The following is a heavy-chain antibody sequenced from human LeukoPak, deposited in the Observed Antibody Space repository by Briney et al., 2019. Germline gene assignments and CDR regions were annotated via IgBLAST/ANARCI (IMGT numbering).Heavy chain of an antibody. CDR3: AKDFVDIVELPAATYYSYGMDG. CDR2: MSCDSGNI. CDR1: GFTFDDYA. V-gene: IGHV3-9*01. J-gene: IGHJ6*02. D-gene: IGHD2-2*01. Sequence: GGSLRLSCAASGFTFDDYAMHWVRQSPGKGLEWVSGMSCDSGNIFYADSVKGRFTISRDNAKNSLYLQMNSLRAEDTAVYYSAKDFVDIVELPAATYYSYGMDGWGQGTTVTASS.